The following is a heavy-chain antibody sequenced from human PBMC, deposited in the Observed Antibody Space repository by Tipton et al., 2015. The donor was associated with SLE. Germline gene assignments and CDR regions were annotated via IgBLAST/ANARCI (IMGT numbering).Heavy chain of an antibody. Sequence: QVQLVQSGAEVKKPGESLKISCKASGYTFTSYGISWVRQVPGQGLEWMGWISAYNGNTNYAQKLQGRVTMTTDTSTSTAYMELRSLRSDDTAVYYCARVLGLQGGGYFDYWGQGTLVTVSS. V-gene: IGHV1-18*01. CDR2: ISAYNGNT. CDR3: ARVLGLQGGGYFDY. CDR1: GYTFTSYG. J-gene: IGHJ4*02. D-gene: IGHD3-16*01.